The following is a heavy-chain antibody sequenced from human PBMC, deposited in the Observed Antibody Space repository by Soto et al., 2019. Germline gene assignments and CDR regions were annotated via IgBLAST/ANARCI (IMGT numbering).Heavy chain of an antibody. CDR3: ASAAREYYSYGMDV. CDR1: GFTFSNYA. CDR2: VTGSGGST. Sequence: GGSLRLSCAASGFTFSNYAMTWVRQAPGKGLEGVSAVTGSGGSTYYADSVKGRFTISRDNSKNTLYLQMNSLRAEDTAVYYYASAAREYYSYGMDVWGQGTTVTLSS. J-gene: IGHJ6*02. V-gene: IGHV3-23*01.